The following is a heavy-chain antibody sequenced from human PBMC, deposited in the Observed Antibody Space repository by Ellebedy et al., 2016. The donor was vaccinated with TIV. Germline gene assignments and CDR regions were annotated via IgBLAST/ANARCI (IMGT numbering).Heavy chain of an antibody. J-gene: IGHJ4*02. CDR1: GLTLKNYW. Sequence: GESLKISCAASGLTLKNYWMSWVRQAPGKGLEWVANIKEDGSEKYYVDFVKGRFTISRDNAKNSLYLQMSSVRADDTAVYYCATYSPERSTYWGQGTLVTVSS. CDR2: IKEDGSEK. CDR3: ATYSPERSTY. D-gene: IGHD2-15*01. V-gene: IGHV3-7*03.